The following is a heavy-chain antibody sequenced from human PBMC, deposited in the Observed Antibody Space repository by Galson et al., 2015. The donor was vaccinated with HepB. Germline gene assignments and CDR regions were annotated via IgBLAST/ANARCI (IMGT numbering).Heavy chain of an antibody. CDR2: TYYRSKWYN. CDR1: GDSVSSNSAA. V-gene: IGHV6-1*01. CDR3: ARRRPRYCSSTSCRYYFDY. D-gene: IGHD2-2*01. Sequence: CAISGDSVSSNSAAWNWIRQSPSRGLEWLGRTYYRSKWYNDYAVSVKSRITINPDTSKNQFSLQLNSVTPEDTAVYYCARRRPRYCSSTSCRYYFDYWGQGTLVTVSS. J-gene: IGHJ4*02.